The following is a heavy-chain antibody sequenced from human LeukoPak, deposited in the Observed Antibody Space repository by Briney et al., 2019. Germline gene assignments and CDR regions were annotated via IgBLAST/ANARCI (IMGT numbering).Heavy chain of an antibody. D-gene: IGHD2-15*01. Sequence: PSETLSLTCTVSGGSISSYYWSWIRQPPGKGLEWIGYIYYSGSTNYNPSLKSRVTISVDTSKNQFSLKLSSVTAADMAVYYCARVGYCSGGSCYGNWFDPWGQGTLVTVSS. CDR2: IYYSGST. V-gene: IGHV4-59*01. CDR3: ARVGYCSGGSCYGNWFDP. J-gene: IGHJ5*02. CDR1: GGSISSYY.